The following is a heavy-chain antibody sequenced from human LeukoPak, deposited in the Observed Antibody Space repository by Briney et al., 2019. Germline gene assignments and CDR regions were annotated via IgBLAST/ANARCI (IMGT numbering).Heavy chain of an antibody. Sequence: PGGSLRLSCAASGFTFSSYEMNWVRQAPGKGLEWVSYISSSGSTIYYADSVKGRFTISRDNAKNSLYLQMNSLRAEDTAVYYCARAQGSYYGSGSYLGYFDYWGQGTLVTVSS. CDR1: GFTFSSYE. CDR3: ARAQGSYYGSGSYLGYFDY. J-gene: IGHJ4*02. V-gene: IGHV3-48*03. CDR2: ISSSGSTI. D-gene: IGHD3-10*01.